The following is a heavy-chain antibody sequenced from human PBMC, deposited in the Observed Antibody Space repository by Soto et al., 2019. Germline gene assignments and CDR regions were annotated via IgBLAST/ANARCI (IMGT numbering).Heavy chain of an antibody. D-gene: IGHD4-17*01. Sequence: SETLSLTCTVSGGSISSGGYYWSWIRQHPGKGLEWIGYIYYSGSTYYNPSLKSRVTISVDTSKNQFSLKLSSVTAADTAVYYCARSPMTTVTTDEYFQHWGQGTLVTSPQ. CDR2: IYYSGST. CDR1: GGSISSGGYY. J-gene: IGHJ1*01. V-gene: IGHV4-31*03. CDR3: ARSPMTTVTTDEYFQH.